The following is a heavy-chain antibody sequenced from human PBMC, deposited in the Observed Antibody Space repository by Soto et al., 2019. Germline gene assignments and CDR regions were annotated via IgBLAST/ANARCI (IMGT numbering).Heavy chain of an antibody. D-gene: IGHD2-8*02. CDR2: IKQDGKEI. CDR1: GFTFEAFS. CDR3: ARAGVADTVYRPSDY. V-gene: IGHV3-7*03. Sequence: XVCLRLSCAACGFTFEAFSMTWVRQAPGKGLEWVASIKQDGKEIFYVDSVKGRFTISRDGATNSLYLQMNNLRADDTAIYHCARAGVADTVYRPSDYCGQRTLVTVSS. J-gene: IGHJ4*02.